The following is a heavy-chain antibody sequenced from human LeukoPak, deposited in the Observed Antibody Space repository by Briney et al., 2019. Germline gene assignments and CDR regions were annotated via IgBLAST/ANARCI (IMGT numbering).Heavy chain of an antibody. CDR3: ARVYSGTYYRGGY. CDR1: GFTFSDYY. J-gene: IGHJ4*02. CDR2: ISSSGNLI. V-gene: IGHV3-11*04. D-gene: IGHD1-26*01. Sequence: GGSLRLSCAASGFTFSDYYMGWIRQAPGKGLDWVSYISSSGNLIHYADSVKGRFTVSRDNAESSVYLQMNSLRVDDTAVYYCARVYSGTYYRGGYWGQGTLVTVSS.